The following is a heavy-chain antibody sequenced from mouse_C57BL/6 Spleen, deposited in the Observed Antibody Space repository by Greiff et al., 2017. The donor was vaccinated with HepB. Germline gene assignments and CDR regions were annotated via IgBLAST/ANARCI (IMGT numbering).Heavy chain of an antibody. J-gene: IGHJ2*01. Sequence: EVQLQQSGPGLVKPSQSLSLTCSVPGYSITSGYYWNWIRQFPGNKLEWMGYISYDGSNNYNPSLKNRISITRDTSKNQFFLKLNSVTTEDTATYYCACSTYYYGSSYVDYWGQGTTLTVSS. D-gene: IGHD1-1*01. V-gene: IGHV3-6*01. CDR1: GYSITSGYY. CDR2: ISYDGSN. CDR3: ACSTYYYGSSYVDY.